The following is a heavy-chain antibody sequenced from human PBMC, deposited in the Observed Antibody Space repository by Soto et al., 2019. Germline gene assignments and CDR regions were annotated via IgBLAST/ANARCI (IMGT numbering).Heavy chain of an antibody. CDR2: ISYSGST. CDR1: GGSISSYY. J-gene: IGHJ3*02. CDR3: ATDGGLSCGGDCRVDGFDI. V-gene: IGHV4-59*01. Sequence: QVQLQESGPGLVKPSETLSLTCTVSGGSISSYYWNWIRQPPGRGLEWIGYISYSGSTSYNPSLKRRVTISVESSKNQFSLNLSSVTAADTAVYYCATDGGLSCGGDCRVDGFDIWGQGTMVTVSS. D-gene: IGHD2-21*02.